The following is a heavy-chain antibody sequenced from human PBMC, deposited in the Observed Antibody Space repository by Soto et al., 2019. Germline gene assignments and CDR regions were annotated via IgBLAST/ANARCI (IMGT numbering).Heavy chain of an antibody. Sequence: ASVKVSCKASGYPFTGYYMHWVRQAPGQGLERMGWINPNSGGTNYAQKFQGWVTMTRDTSISTAYMELSRLRSDDTAVYYCARGWLFSHDAFDIWGQGTMVTVSS. J-gene: IGHJ3*02. CDR1: GYPFTGYY. D-gene: IGHD3-22*01. V-gene: IGHV1-2*04. CDR3: ARGWLFSHDAFDI. CDR2: INPNSGGT.